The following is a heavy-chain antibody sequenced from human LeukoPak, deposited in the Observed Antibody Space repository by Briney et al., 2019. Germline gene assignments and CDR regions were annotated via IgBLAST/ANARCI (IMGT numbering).Heavy chain of an antibody. V-gene: IGHV3-7*03. Sequence: GGSLRLSCAASGLTFSTYGMNWVRQAPGKGLEWVANIKQDGSEKYYVDSVKGRFTVSRDNPKNSLYLEMNNLRAEDTAIYHCATDRRNTRCLGYWRQGTLVTVSS. CDR2: IKQDGSEK. CDR1: GLTFSTYG. J-gene: IGHJ4*02. D-gene: IGHD2-2*01. CDR3: ATDRRNTRCLGY.